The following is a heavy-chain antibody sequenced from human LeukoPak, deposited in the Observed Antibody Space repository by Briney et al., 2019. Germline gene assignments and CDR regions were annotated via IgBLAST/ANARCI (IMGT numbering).Heavy chain of an antibody. CDR3: ARGRGDYFDY. CDR2: ISYDGSNK. CDR1: GFTFSSYA. D-gene: IGHD3-10*01. J-gene: IGHJ4*02. V-gene: IGHV3-30*03. Sequence: GGSLRLSCAASGFTFSSYAMSWVRQAPGKGLEWVAVISYDGSNKYYADSVKGRFTISRDNSKSTLYLQMNSLRAEDTAVYYCARGRGDYFDYWGQGTLVTVSS.